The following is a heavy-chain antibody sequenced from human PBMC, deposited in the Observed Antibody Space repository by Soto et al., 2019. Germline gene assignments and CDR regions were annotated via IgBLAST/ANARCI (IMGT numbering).Heavy chain of an antibody. Sequence: QVQLVQSGAEVKKPGSSVKVSCKASGGTFSNYPISWVRQAPGQGLEWMGGIIPIFGTVNYAQKFQGRVTITADESTSTGDMELSSLRSEVTAVYCCARGNHRWLQLWYFDLWGRGTLVTVSS. CDR1: GGTFSNYP. D-gene: IGHD5-12*01. CDR2: IIPIFGTV. J-gene: IGHJ2*01. CDR3: ARGNHRWLQLWYFDL. V-gene: IGHV1-69*12.